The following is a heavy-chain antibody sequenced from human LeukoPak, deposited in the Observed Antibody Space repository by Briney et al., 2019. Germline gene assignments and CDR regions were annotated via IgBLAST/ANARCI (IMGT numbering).Heavy chain of an antibody. CDR1: GGSMTTYY. D-gene: IGHD4-23*01. V-gene: IGHV4-59*08. CDR3: ARPNGGNPYDAFDV. J-gene: IGHJ3*01. CDR2: IYYTGST. Sequence: SETLSLTCAVSGGSMTTYYWSWIRQPPGKGLEWIGYIYYTGSTNYNPSLKSRVTISVDTSRNQFSLKMTSVTASDTAVYYCARPNGGNPYDAFDVWGQGTMVTVSS.